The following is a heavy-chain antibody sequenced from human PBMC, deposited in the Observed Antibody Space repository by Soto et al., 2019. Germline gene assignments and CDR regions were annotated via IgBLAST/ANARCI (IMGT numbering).Heavy chain of an antibody. J-gene: IGHJ4*02. CDR2: ISYDGSNK. V-gene: IGHV3-30*18. D-gene: IGHD2-8*01. CDR3: AKDPADIVLMVYATQDDY. CDR1: GFTFSSYG. Sequence: GESLKISCAASGFTFSSYGMHWVRQAPGKGLEWVAVISYDGSNKYYADSVKGRFTISRDNSKNTLYLQMNSLRAEDMAVYYCAKDPADIVLMVYATQDDYWGQGTLVTVSS.